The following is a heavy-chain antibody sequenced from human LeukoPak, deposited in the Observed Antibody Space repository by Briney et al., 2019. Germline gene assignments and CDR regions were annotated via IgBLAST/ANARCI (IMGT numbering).Heavy chain of an antibody. D-gene: IGHD3-10*01. Sequence: SETLSLTCAVYGGSFSGYYWSWIRQPPGKGLEWIGEINHNGSTNYNPSLKSRVTISVDTSKNQFSPKLSSVTAADTAVYYCASGGGAGVQPLDYWGQGTLVTVSS. CDR3: ASGGGAGVQPLDY. CDR1: GGSFSGYY. J-gene: IGHJ4*02. V-gene: IGHV4-34*01. CDR2: INHNGST.